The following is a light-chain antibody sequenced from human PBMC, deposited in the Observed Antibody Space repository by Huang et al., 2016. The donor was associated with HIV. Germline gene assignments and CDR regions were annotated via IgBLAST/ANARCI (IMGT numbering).Light chain of an antibody. Sequence: DIQMTQSPSSLSASVGDRVIITCRASQSIISYLNGYQQQPGKAPTLLIFASARLQSGVASRFSGSGCATDFTITIRSLQPEDFATYYGQQSYSNTFTFGAGTKVDVK. J-gene: IGKJ3*01. CDR1: QSIISY. V-gene: IGKV1-39*01. CDR2: ASA. CDR3: QQSYSNTFT.